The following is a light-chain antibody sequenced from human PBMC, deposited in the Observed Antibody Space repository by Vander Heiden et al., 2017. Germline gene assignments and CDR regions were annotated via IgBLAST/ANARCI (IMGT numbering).Light chain of an antibody. CDR3: SSYTSSSTYV. CDR2: DVS. V-gene: IGLV2-14*01. J-gene: IGLJ1*01. CDR1: SSDVGYFNY. Sequence: QSALTQPASVSGSPGQSITISCPGTSSDVGYFNYVSWYQQHPGKAPKLMIYDVSNRPSGVSNRFSGSKSDNTASLTISGLQAEDEADYYCSSYTSSSTYVFGTGTKVTVL.